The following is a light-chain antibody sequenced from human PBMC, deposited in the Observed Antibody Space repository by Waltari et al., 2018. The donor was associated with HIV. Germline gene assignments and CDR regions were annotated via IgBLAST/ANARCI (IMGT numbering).Light chain of an antibody. CDR2: ATS. J-gene: IGLJ2*01. Sequence: QSALTQPASVSGSLGQSVTISSIAASVGTSFYKSFSWYQHHQAQPPPFVLYATSSRPSGCSVRFAGSRSGNTAYLNISEVQVEDECYYYCTSFVSDGALIFGGGTRLTV. V-gene: IGLV2-14*01. CDR1: SVGTSFYKS. CDR3: TSFVSDGALI.